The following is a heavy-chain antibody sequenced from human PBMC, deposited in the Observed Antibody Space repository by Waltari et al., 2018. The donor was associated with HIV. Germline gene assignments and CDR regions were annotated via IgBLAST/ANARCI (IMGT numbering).Heavy chain of an antibody. CDR1: GSSISGAYS. V-gene: IGHV4-38-2*01. Sequence: HVQLQESGPGLVKPSETLSLTCVVSGSSISGAYSWGWIRQSPGKGLEWIGSIHHSGRTSHNPSLKSRVTISVAASKSQFSLKLTSATAADTAIYYCARVRITLIVAGPFDMWGQGTLVTVSS. CDR2: IHHSGRT. D-gene: IGHD3-22*01. J-gene: IGHJ3*02. CDR3: ARVRITLIVAGPFDM.